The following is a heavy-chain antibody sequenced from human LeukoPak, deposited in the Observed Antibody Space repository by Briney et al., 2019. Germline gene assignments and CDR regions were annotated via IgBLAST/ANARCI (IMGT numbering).Heavy chain of an antibody. Sequence: SETLSLTCTVSGGSISDYYWSWIRQSAGKGLEWVGHIYSSGSTYYNPSLKSRLTMSVDMSKNQFSLKLSSMTAADTAVYYCARDFPHGSGRYFYEGMDVWGQGTTVTVSS. CDR2: IYSSGST. J-gene: IGHJ6*02. CDR1: GGSISDYY. V-gene: IGHV4-4*07. CDR3: ARDFPHGSGRYFYEGMDV. D-gene: IGHD2-15*01.